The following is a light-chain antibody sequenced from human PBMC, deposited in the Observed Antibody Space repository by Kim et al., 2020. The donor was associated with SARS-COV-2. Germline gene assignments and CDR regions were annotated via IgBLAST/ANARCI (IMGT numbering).Light chain of an antibody. J-gene: IGLJ2*01. CDR2: EDN. Sequence: GKTVTISCTGSSGSIARNYVQWYQQRPGSAPTTVIYEDNQRPSGVPDRFSGSIDSSSNSASLTISGLKTEDEADYYCQSYDSSNVVFGGGTKLTVL. CDR3: QSYDSSNVV. CDR1: SGSIARNY. V-gene: IGLV6-57*02.